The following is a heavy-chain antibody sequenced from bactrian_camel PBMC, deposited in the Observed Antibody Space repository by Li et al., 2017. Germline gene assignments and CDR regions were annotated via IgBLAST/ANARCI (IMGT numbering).Heavy chain of an antibody. CDR3: VSQGFGH. CDR2: ISDGGVTT. V-gene: IGHV3S42*01. D-gene: IGHD1*01. CDR1: GFPFSIYA. J-gene: IGHJ4*01. Sequence: VQLVESGGGLVQPGGSLRLSCEASGFPFSIYAMYWVRQAPGKGLEWVPGISDGGVTTRYADFAKGRFTISRDNAKNTLYLQMDSLKSEDAARYFCVSQGFGHWGQGTQVTVS.